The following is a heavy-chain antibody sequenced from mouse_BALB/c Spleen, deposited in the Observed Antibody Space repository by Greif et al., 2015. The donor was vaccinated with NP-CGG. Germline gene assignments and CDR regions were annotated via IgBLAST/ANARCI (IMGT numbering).Heavy chain of an antibody. D-gene: IGHD2-1*01. V-gene: IGHV2-6-5*01. CDR2: IWGGGRT. CDR3: AKHGKFAY. Sequence: VQLQQSGSGLVAPSQSLSITCTVSGFSLTDYGVRWLRPPPGKGLEWLGVIWGGGRTYYISALKSRMSISKDDSKSQMFLKMNSHQTDDTARYYCAKHGKFAYWGQGTLVTVSA. CDR1: GFSLTDYG. J-gene: IGHJ3*01.